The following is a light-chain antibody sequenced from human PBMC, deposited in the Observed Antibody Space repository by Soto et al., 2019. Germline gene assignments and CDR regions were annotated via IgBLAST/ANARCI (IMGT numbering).Light chain of an antibody. CDR3: QQYNKWPPIT. CDR1: QNVGSRY. J-gene: IGKJ5*01. V-gene: IGKV3D-15*01. CDR2: GTS. Sequence: EIVLTQSPGTLSLSPGGRATLSCRASQNVGSRYLAWYQQKPGQAPRLLIYGTSNRATGIPDRFSGSGSGTEFTLTISCLQSEDFAVYYCQQYNKWPPITFGQGTRLEIK.